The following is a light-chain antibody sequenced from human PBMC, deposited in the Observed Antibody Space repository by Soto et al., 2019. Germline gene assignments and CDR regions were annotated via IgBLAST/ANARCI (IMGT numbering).Light chain of an antibody. Sequence: QSVLTQPPSASGTPGQRVTISCSGSSSNIGSNTVNWYQQLPGTAPKLLIYSNNQRPSGVPDRFSGSKSGTSASLAISGLQSEDEADYYWAAWDDSRNGLYVRGTGTRSPS. V-gene: IGLV1-44*01. J-gene: IGLJ1*01. CDR3: AAWDDSRNGLYV. CDR2: SNN. CDR1: SSNIGSNT.